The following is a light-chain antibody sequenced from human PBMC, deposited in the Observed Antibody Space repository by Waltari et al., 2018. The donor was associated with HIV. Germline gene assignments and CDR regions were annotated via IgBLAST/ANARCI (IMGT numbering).Light chain of an antibody. J-gene: IGLJ3*02. Sequence: QSVLTQPPSASGTPGQRVSISCSGSSSNIGSNIVNWYQQLPGTAPKLLIYSNNQRPSGVPDRFSGSKSGTSASLAISGLQSEDEADYYCAARDDSLNAWVFGGGTKLTVL. CDR2: SNN. CDR3: AARDDSLNAWV. V-gene: IGLV1-44*01. CDR1: SSNIGSNI.